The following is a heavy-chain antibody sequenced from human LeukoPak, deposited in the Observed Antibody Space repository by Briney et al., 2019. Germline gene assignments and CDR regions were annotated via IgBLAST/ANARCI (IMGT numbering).Heavy chain of an antibody. CDR2: IYNIETT. J-gene: IGHJ5*01. Sequence: SETLSFTCTVSGGSMTNYHWTWIRQSPGKAPEYIGYIYNIETTNYNHSLKSRVTVSVDMSKTQFSLRLKSVTTADTAVYYCARGSDGYPFDPWGQGILVTVSS. CDR1: GGSMTNYH. CDR3: ARGSDGYPFDP. D-gene: IGHD5-18*01. V-gene: IGHV4-59*01.